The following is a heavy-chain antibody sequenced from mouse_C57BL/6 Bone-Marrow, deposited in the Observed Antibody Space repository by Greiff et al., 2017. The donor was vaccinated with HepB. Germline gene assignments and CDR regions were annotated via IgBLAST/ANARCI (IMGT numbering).Heavy chain of an antibody. CDR3: ARWPIFDY. CDR1: GYSFTGYF. V-gene: IGHV1-20*01. J-gene: IGHJ2*01. CDR2: INPYNGDT. Sequence: DVQLQESGPELVKPGDSVKISCKASGYSFTGYFMNWVMQSHGKSLEWIGRINPYNGDTFYNQKFKGKATLTVDKSSSTAHMELRSLTSEDSAVYYCARWPIFDYWGQGTTLTVSS.